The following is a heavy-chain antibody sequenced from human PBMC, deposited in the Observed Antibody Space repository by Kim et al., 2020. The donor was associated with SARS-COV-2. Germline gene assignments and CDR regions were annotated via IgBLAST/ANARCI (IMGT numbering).Heavy chain of an antibody. D-gene: IGHD3-3*01. CDR2: IYYSGST. CDR3: ARVPTYYDFWSGYYGYYGMDV. CDR1: GGSISSYY. J-gene: IGHJ6*02. Sequence: SETLSLTCTVSGGSISSYYWSWIRQPPGKGLEWIGYIYYSGSTNYNPSLKSRVTISVDTSKNQFSLKLSSVTAADTAVYYCARVPTYYDFWSGYYGYYGMDVWGQGTTVTVSS. V-gene: IGHV4-59*01.